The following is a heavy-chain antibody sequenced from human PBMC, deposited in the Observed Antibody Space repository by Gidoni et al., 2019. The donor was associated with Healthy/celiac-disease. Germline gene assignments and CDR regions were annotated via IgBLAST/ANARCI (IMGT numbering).Heavy chain of an antibody. CDR1: AFTCSSYA. Sequence: EVQLLESGGGLVQPGGSLRLACAAAAFTCSSYAISWVRQAPGKGLVWVSSISGSGCSTYYADSVKGRFTISRDNSKNTLYLQTNSLRAEYTAVYYCAKPYYCGSGESAYWGQGTLVTVSS. CDR2: ISGSGCST. D-gene: IGHD3-10*01. J-gene: IGHJ4*02. V-gene: IGHV3-23*01. CDR3: AKPYYCGSGESAY.